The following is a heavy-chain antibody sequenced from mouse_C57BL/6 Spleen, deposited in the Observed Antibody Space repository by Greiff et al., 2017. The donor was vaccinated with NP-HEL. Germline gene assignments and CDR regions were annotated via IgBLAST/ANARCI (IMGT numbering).Heavy chain of an antibody. J-gene: IGHJ2*01. CDR2: INPNNGGT. V-gene: IGHV1-26*01. D-gene: IGHD1-1*01. Sequence: VQLQQSGPELVKPGASVKISCKASGYTFTDYYMNWVKQSHGKSLEWIGDINPNNGGTSYNQKFKGKATLTVDKSSSTAYMELRSLTSEDSAVYYCATVRITTVEYYFDYWGQGTTLTVSS. CDR3: ATVRITTVEYYFDY. CDR1: GYTFTDYY.